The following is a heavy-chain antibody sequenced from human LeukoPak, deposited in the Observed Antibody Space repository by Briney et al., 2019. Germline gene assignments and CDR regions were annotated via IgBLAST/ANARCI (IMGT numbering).Heavy chain of an antibody. J-gene: IGHJ4*02. V-gene: IGHV3-30*03. Sequence: GGSLRLSCLASGFMFSNYAMHWVRQAPGKGLEWVAVTSYDGNLKHYADSVQGRFTISRDNAKNSLYLQMNSLRAEDTAVYYCAREKIAVAGSFDYWGQGTLVTVSS. CDR1: GFMFSNYA. D-gene: IGHD6-19*01. CDR2: TSYDGNLK. CDR3: AREKIAVAGSFDY.